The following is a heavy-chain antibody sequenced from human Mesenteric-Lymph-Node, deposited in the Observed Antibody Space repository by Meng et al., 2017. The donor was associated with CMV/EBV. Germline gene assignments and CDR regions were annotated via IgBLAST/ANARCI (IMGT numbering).Heavy chain of an antibody. CDR3: ARVGNVIMREAWINWFDP. CDR1: GVTLSNYA. V-gene: IGHV1-69*05. J-gene: IGHJ5*02. Sequence: SAKVSCKASGVTLSNYAISWVLRAPGQGLEWMGGIIPIFGTANYAQKFQGRVTITTDESTSTAYMELSSLRSEDTAVYYCARVGNVIMREAWINWFDPWGQGNLVTVSS. CDR2: IIPIFGTA. D-gene: IGHD3-10*01.